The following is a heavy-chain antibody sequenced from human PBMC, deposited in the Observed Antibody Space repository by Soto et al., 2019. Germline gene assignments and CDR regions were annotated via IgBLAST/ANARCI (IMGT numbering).Heavy chain of an antibody. CDR3: AKGEVPIYYDSSGYSDFDY. CDR1: GFTFSSYA. D-gene: IGHD3-22*01. J-gene: IGHJ4*02. CDR2: ISGSGGST. V-gene: IGHV3-23*01. Sequence: GGSLRFSCAASGFTFSSYAMSWVRQAPGKGLEWVSAISGSGGSTYYADSVKGRFTISRDNSKNTLYLQMNSLRAEDTAVYYCAKGEVPIYYDSSGYSDFDYGAQGPLVTSPQ.